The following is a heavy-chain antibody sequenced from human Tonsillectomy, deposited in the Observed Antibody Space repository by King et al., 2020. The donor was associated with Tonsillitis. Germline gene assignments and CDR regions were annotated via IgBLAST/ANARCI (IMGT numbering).Heavy chain of an antibody. J-gene: IGHJ4*02. V-gene: IGHV4-39*01. Sequence: QLQESGPGVVKPSETLSLTCTVSGVSISSSDHYWAWIRQPPGKGLEWIGYLSYSGDIFYNPSLRRRITISGGTSENRFSLRWTSVTAADTAVYFCARYVSGSFDYWGQGALVTVSS. CDR3: ARYVSGSFDY. CDR2: LSYSGDI. CDR1: GVSISSSDHY. D-gene: IGHD1-26*01.